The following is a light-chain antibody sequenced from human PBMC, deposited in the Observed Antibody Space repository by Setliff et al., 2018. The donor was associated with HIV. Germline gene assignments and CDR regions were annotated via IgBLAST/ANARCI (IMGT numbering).Light chain of an antibody. CDR2: EVT. CDR3: SSYTSSSTPV. Sequence: QSVLTQPASVSGSPGQSITISCTGTSSDVGAYIYVSWYQQHPGKAPELIIYEVTHRPSGVSNRFSGSKSGNTASLTISGLQPEDEADYYCSSYTSSSTPVFGTGTKVTVL. V-gene: IGLV2-14*01. J-gene: IGLJ1*01. CDR1: SSDVGAYIY.